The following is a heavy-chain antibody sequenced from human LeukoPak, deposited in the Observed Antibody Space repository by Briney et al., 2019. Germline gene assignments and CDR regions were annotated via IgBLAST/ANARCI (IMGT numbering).Heavy chain of an antibody. CDR3: ARPRGLNYDILTGYSRGHYYFDY. CDR1: GFTFRAYT. D-gene: IGHD3-9*01. J-gene: IGHJ4*02. CDR2: ISSDGSNT. V-gene: IGHV3-30-3*01. Sequence: GRSLRLSCAASGFTFRAYTIHWVRQAPGKGLEWVSVISSDGSNTYYADSVKGRFTLSRDISKNTLYLQMNRLRSDDTAVYYCARPRGLNYDILTGYSRGHYYFDYWGQGTLVTVSS.